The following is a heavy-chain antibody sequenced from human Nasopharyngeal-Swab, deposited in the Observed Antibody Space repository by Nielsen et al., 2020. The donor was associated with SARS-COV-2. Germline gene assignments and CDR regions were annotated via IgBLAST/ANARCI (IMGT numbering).Heavy chain of an antibody. Sequence: GGSLRLSCAASGFTFSSYGMHWVRQAPGKGLEWVAVIWYDGSNKYYADSVKGRFTISRDNSKNTLYLQMNSLRAEDTAVYYCARDKGWLRFSIYYYYYGMDVWGQGTTVTVSS. D-gene: IGHD5-12*01. V-gene: IGHV3-33*01. J-gene: IGHJ6*02. CDR3: ARDKGWLRFSIYYYYYGMDV. CDR2: IWYDGSNK. CDR1: GFTFSSYG.